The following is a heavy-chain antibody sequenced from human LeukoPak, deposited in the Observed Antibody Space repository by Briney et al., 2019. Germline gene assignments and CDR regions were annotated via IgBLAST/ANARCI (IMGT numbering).Heavy chain of an antibody. CDR3: ARGSAPRRVVVPAASGRYYYGMDV. Sequence: SETLSLTCAVYGGSFSGFYWTWIRQPPGKGLEWIGEINHSGSTNYNPSLKSRVTISVDTSKNQFSLKLSSVTAADTAVYYCARGSAPRRVVVPAASGRYYYGMDVWGQGTTVTVSS. CDR2: INHSGST. D-gene: IGHD2-2*01. V-gene: IGHV4-34*01. J-gene: IGHJ6*02. CDR1: GGSFSGFY.